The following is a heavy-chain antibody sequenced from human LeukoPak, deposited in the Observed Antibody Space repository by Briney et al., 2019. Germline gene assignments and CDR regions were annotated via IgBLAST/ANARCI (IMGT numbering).Heavy chain of an antibody. J-gene: IGHJ4*02. CDR1: GFTFSSYG. CDR2: ISYDGSNK. D-gene: IGHD3-16*02. V-gene: IGHV3-30*18. CDR3: AKPDLRLGELSLCPAFDYG. Sequence: PGGSLRLSCAASGFTFSSYGMHWVRQAPAKGLERVAVISYDGSNKYYADSVKGRFTISRDNSKNTLYLQMNSLRAEDTAVYYCAKPDLRLGELSLCPAFDYGGAREPWSPSPQ.